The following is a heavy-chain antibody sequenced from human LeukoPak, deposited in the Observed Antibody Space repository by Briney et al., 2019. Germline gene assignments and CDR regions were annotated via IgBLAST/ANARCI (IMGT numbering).Heavy chain of an antibody. V-gene: IGHV3-33*01. J-gene: IGHJ4*02. CDR2: IWYDGSNK. CDR1: GFTLNNYG. CDR3: AREGGPYRPLDY. Sequence: GGSLRLSCAASGFTLNNYGMHWVRQAPGKGLEWVAVIWYDGSNKYCGDSVKGRFTISRDNSKNTLYLQMNSLRAEDTAVYYCAREGGPYRPLDYSGQGTLVTVSS.